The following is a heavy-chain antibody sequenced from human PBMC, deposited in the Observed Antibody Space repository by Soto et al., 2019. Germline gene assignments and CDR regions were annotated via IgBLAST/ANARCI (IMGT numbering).Heavy chain of an antibody. J-gene: IGHJ5*02. CDR2: IYYSGST. CDR1: GGSISSGGYY. V-gene: IGHV4-31*03. D-gene: IGHD3-22*01. CDR3: ARVDYYDSSGSNWFDP. Sequence: QVQLQESGPGLVKPSQTLSLTYTVSGGSISSGGYYWSWIRQHPGKGLEWIGYIYYSGSTYYNPSLKSRVTISVDTSKNQFSLKLSSVTAADTAVYYCARVDYYDSSGSNWFDPWGQGTLVTVSS.